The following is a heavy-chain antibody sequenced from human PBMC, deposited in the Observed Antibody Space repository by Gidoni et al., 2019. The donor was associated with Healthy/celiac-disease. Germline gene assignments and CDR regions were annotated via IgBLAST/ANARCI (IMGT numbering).Heavy chain of an antibody. V-gene: IGHV3-48*02. CDR3: ARGGVHYSGSYNY. D-gene: IGHD1-26*01. CDR2: ISSSSSTI. J-gene: IGHJ4*02. Sequence: EVQLVESGGGLVQPGGPLRLSGAASGFTFSSYSMNWVRQAPGKGLEWVSYISSSSSTIYYADSVKGRFTISRDNAKNSLYLQMNSLRDEDTAVYYCARGGVHYSGSYNYWGQGTLVTVSS. CDR1: GFTFSSYS.